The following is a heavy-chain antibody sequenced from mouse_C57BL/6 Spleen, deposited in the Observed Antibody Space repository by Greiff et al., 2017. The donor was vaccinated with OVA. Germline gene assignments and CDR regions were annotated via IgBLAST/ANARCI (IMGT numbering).Heavy chain of an antibody. Sequence: QVQLQQPGAELVRPGSSVKLSCKVSGYTFTSYWMHWVKQRPIQGLEWIGNIDPSDSETHYNQKFKDKATLTVDKSSSTAYMQLSSLTSEDSAVYYCARYGSTAMDYWGQGTSVTVSS. CDR2: IDPSDSET. D-gene: IGHD2-2*01. CDR1: GYTFTSYW. CDR3: ARYGSTAMDY. J-gene: IGHJ4*01. V-gene: IGHV1-52*01.